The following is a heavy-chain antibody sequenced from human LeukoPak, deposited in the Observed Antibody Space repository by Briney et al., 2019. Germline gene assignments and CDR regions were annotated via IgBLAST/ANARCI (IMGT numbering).Heavy chain of an antibody. J-gene: IGHJ6*04. V-gene: IGHV4-59*01. D-gene: IGHD3-10*01. CDR2: IYYNGST. CDR1: GGSISSYY. CDR3: AGSRVTMVRGVIITSPYYYGMDV. Sequence: SETLSLTCTVSGGSISSYYWSWIRQPPGKGLEWIGYIYYNGSTNYNPSLKSRVTISVDTSKNQFSLKLSSVTAADTAVYYCAGSRVTMVRGVIITSPYYYGMDVWGKGTTVTVFS.